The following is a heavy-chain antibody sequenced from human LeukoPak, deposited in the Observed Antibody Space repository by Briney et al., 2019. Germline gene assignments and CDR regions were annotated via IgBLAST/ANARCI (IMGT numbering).Heavy chain of an antibody. V-gene: IGHV1-69-2*01. CDR2: VDPEDGET. CDR3: ARVEGYCSGTSCYGYWFDP. D-gene: IGHD2-2*01. CDR1: GYTFTDYY. J-gene: IGHJ5*02. Sequence: ASVKISCKVSGYTFTDYYMHWVHQAPGKGLEWMGLVDPEDGETIYAEKFQGRVTITADTSTSTAYMELRSLRSDDTAVYYCARVEGYCSGTSCYGYWFDPWGQGTLVTVSS.